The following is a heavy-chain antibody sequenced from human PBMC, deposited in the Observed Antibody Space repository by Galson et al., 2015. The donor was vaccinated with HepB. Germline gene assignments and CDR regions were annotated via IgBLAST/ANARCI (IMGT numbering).Heavy chain of an antibody. J-gene: IGHJ6*02. D-gene: IGHD2-2*01. CDR2: IYYSGRT. CDR1: GDSTNSGSYY. CDR3: PRTDCGSTSCLHDYAMDV. Sequence: SETLSLTCTVSGDSTNSGSYYWGWIRQPPGKGLEWIGNIYYSGRTYYNPSLKSRVTISVDTSKNQFSLKLSSVTAADTAVYYCPRTDCGSTSCLHDYAMDVWGQGTTVTVSS. V-gene: IGHV4-39*01.